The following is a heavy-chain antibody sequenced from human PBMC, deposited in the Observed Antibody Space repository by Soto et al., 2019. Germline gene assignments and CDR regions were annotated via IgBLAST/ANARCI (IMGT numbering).Heavy chain of an antibody. CDR2: IWYDGSNK. CDR1: GFTFSSYG. J-gene: IGHJ6*02. V-gene: IGHV3-33*01. CDR3: ERDHGARYCSGVICYSSGYHYYGLAF. Sequence: PGGTPGLSCAASGFTFSSYGMPWVRQAPGKGLEWVAVIWYDGSNKYYADSVKGRFTISRDNSKNTLYLQMNSLRAEDTAVYYCERDHGARYCSGVICYSSGYHYYGLAFRGQRSSVTVS. D-gene: IGHD2-15*01.